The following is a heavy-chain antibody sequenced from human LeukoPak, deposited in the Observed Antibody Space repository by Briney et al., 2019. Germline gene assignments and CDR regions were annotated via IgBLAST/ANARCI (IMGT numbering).Heavy chain of an antibody. CDR1: GFTFSSYA. Sequence: PGGSLRLSCAASGFTFSSYAMSWVRQAPGKGLEWVSAISGSGGSTYYADSVKGRFTISRDNSKNTLYLQMNSLRAEDTAVYYCARGPYSGSYLEGYWGQGTLVTVSS. CDR2: ISGSGGST. J-gene: IGHJ4*02. D-gene: IGHD1-26*01. CDR3: ARGPYSGSYLEGY. V-gene: IGHV3-23*01.